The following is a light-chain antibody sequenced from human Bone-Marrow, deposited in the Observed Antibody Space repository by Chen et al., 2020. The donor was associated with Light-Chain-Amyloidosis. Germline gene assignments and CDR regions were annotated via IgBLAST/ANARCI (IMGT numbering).Light chain of an antibody. CDR1: KSDVGNYNL. CDR2: GDF. V-gene: IGLV2-23*01. CDR3: CAYTGSSTWV. J-gene: IGLJ3*02. Sequence: QSALTQPASVSGSPGQSIPISCTASKSDVGNYNLVSWYQHHPGKAPKLIIYGDFKRPSGVSNRFSGSKSGNTASLTISGLQNEDEAHYHCCAYTGSSTWVFGGGTKLTVL.